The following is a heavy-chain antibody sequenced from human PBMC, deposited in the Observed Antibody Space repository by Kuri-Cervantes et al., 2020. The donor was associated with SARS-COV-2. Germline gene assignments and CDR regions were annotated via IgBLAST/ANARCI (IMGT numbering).Heavy chain of an antibody. V-gene: IGHV3-21*01. CDR1: GFTVSSNY. Sequence: GGSLRLSCAASGFTVSSNYMSWVRQAPGKGLEWVSSISSSSSYIYYADSVKGRFTISRDNAKNSLYLQMNSLRAEDTAVYYCARAGNIVVVPAAQDYYYYYGMDVWGQGTTVTVSS. CDR3: ARAGNIVVVPAAQDYYYYYGMDV. J-gene: IGHJ6*02. D-gene: IGHD2-2*01. CDR2: ISSSSSYI.